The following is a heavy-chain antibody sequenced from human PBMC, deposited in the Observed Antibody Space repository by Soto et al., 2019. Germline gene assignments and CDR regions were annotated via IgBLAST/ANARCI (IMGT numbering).Heavy chain of an antibody. V-gene: IGHV3-30*18. CDR1: GFTFSSYG. CDR2: ISYDGSNK. CDR3: AKDGRRLLWFGESYFDY. Sequence: QVQLVESGGGVVQPGRSLRLSCAASGFTFSSYGMHWVRQDPGKGLEWVAVISYDGSNKYYADSVKGRFTISRDNSKNTLYLQMNSLRAEDTAVYYCAKDGRRLLWFGESYFDYWGQGTLVTVSS. J-gene: IGHJ4*02. D-gene: IGHD3-10*01.